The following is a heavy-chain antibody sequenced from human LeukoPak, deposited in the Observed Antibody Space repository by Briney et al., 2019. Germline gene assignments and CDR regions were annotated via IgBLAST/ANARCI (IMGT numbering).Heavy chain of an antibody. CDR2: IKQDGSEK. CDR1: GFTFSGSG. CDR3: ARVRSYYYYMDV. V-gene: IGHV3-7*01. Sequence: GESLRLSCAASGFTFSGSGMHWVRQAPGKGLEWVANIKQDGSEKYYVDSVKGRFTISRDNAKNSLYLQMNSLRAEDTAVYYCARVRSYYYYMDVWGKGTTVTVSS. J-gene: IGHJ6*03.